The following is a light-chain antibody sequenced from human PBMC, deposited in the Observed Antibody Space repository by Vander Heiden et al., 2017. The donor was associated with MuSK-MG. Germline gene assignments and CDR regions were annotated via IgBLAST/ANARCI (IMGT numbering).Light chain of an antibody. CDR3: CSYAGNYTGV. V-gene: IGLV2-11*01. CDR2: DVN. CDR1: SSDVHDYKN. Sequence: QSSLTQPRSVSRSPGQSFTISCSGTSSDVHDYKNVSWYQLHPGKAPKVMMYDVNERPSGVSDRFSDSKSGNTASLTISGLQTEDEADYYCCSYAGNYTGVFGGGTKVTVL. J-gene: IGLJ3*02.